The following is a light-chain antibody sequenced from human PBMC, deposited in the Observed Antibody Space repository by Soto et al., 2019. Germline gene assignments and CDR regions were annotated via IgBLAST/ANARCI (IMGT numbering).Light chain of an antibody. CDR2: DAS. CDR3: QQYNSFAPYS. Sequence: DIQMTQSSSTLSASVGDRVTITCRSSQSISFWLAWYQQKPGQAPKLLIYDASTLYSGVPSRFSGSRSGTEFTLTISSLQPDDFGSYYCQQYNSFAPYSFGQGTKLEI. V-gene: IGKV1-5*01. J-gene: IGKJ2*03. CDR1: QSISFW.